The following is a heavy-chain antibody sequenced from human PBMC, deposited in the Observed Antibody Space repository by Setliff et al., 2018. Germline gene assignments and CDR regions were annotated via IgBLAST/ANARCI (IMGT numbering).Heavy chain of an antibody. J-gene: IGHJ6*03. D-gene: IGHD2-21*01. CDR3: ARGSEGEDYFYYMDV. V-gene: IGHV4-4*02. CDR2: IYHSGSI. Sequence: SETLSLTCTVSGGSISSSNWWTWVRQPPGKGLEWIGEIYHSGSINYNPSLKSRVTMSVDKSKNQFSLKLTSVTAADTAVYYCARGSEGEDYFYYMDVWGKGNTVTVSS. CDR1: GGSISSSNW.